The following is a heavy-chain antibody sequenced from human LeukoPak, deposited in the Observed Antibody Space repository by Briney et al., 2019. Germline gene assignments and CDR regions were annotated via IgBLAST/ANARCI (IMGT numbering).Heavy chain of an antibody. V-gene: IGHV3-23*01. D-gene: IGHD3-22*01. CDR1: GFTFSSYA. CDR3: AKDYYDSSGYYSDAFDI. Sequence: GESLRLSCAASGFTFSSYAMSWVRQAPGKGLEWVSASSGSGGSTYYDDSVKGRFTISRDNSKNTLYLQMNSLRAEDTAVYYCAKDYYDSSGYYSDAFDIWGQGTMVTVSS. CDR2: SSGSGGST. J-gene: IGHJ3*02.